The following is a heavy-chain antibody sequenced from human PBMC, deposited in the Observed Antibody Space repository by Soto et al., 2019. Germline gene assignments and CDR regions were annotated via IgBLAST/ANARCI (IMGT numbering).Heavy chain of an antibody. Sequence: QVQLQQWGAGLLKPSETLSLTCAVYGGSFSGYYWSWIRQPPGKGLEWIGEINHSGSTNYNPSLKSRSNISVDTSKNQFSLKLSYVTGADTAVYYCARGYPQAVRGVIVEFMGVWGKGTTVTVSS. CDR2: INHSGST. J-gene: IGHJ6*03. CDR1: GGSFSGYY. V-gene: IGHV4-34*01. D-gene: IGHD3-10*01. CDR3: ARGYPQAVRGVIVEFMGV.